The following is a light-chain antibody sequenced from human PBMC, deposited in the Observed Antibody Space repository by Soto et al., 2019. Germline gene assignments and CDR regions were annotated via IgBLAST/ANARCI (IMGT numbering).Light chain of an antibody. CDR3: QQSSNWPIT. Sequence: EIVLTQSPATLSLSPGERATLSCRASQSVSSYLAWYQQKPGQAPRLLIYDASNRATGIPARFSGRGSGTDFTLSISSLEPEDFALDSCQQSSNWPITFGQGTRLEI. CDR2: DAS. V-gene: IGKV3-11*01. J-gene: IGKJ5*01. CDR1: QSVSSY.